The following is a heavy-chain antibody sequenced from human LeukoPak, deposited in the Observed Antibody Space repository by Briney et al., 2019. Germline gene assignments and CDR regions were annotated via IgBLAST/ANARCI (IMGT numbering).Heavy chain of an antibody. J-gene: IGHJ4*02. D-gene: IGHD3-9*01. CDR1: GGTFSSYA. CDR2: IIPIFGTA. V-gene: IGHV1-69*06. Sequence: GASVTVSFKASGGTFSSYAISWVRQAPGQGLEWMGGIIPIFGTANYAQKFQGRVTIAADKSTSTAYMELSSLRSEDTAVYYCAREVNYDILTGYYAHFDYWGQGTLVTASS. CDR3: AREVNYDILTGYYAHFDY.